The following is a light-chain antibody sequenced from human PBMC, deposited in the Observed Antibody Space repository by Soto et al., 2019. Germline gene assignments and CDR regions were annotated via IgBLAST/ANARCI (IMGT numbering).Light chain of an antibody. CDR2: DAS. V-gene: IGKV1-39*01. CDR1: HYIRSY. Sequence: DIQMTQSPSSLSASIGARVTITCRASHYIRSYLNWYQQKPGKAPNLLIYDASSLQSGVPSRFSGSGSGTDFTLTISSLQPEDSAAYYCQQSYSPPFTFGPGTKVNIK. J-gene: IGKJ3*01. CDR3: QQSYSPPFT.